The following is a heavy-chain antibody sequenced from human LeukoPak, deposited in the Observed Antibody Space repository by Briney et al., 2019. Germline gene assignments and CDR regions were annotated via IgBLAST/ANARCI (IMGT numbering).Heavy chain of an antibody. J-gene: IGHJ4*02. CDR2: IRYDGSNK. CDR1: GYTFSNYG. V-gene: IGHV3-30*02. D-gene: IGHD3-10*01. Sequence: GGSLRLSCAASGYTFSNYGMHWVRQAPGKGLGWVAFIRYDGSNKYYADSVKGRFTISRDNSKNTLYLQMNSLRAEDTAVYYCAKDHSRSGSYPTSFDYWGQGTLVTVSS. CDR3: AKDHSRSGSYPTSFDY.